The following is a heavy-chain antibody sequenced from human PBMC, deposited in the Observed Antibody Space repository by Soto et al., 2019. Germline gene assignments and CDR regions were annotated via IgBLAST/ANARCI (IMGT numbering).Heavy chain of an antibody. CDR3: ERDQQWLLRFYFDF. CDR1: GFTFSSYG. V-gene: IGHV3-33*01. Sequence: ESGGGVVQPGNSLRLSCAASGFTFSSYGMHWVRQAPGKGLEWVAVIWYDGSNKYYADSVKGRFTISRDNSKNTLYLQMNSLRAEDTAVYYCERDQQWLLRFYFDFWGQGTLVTVSS. J-gene: IGHJ4*02. D-gene: IGHD6-19*01. CDR2: IWYDGSNK.